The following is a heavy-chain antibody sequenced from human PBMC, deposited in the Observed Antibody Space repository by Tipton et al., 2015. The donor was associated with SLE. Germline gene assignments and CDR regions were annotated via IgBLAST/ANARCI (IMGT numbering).Heavy chain of an antibody. CDR2: IYYGGST. V-gene: IGHV4-31*03. CDR3: AREVNGYNRGYYYYLDV. Sequence: TLSLTCTVSGDSISSGGSYWSWIRLHPGKGLEWIGYIYYGGSTFFNPSLNSRISISVDTTKNQFSLTLNSVTAADTAVYYCAREVNGYNRGYYYYLDVWGKGTAVTVSS. D-gene: IGHD5-24*01. J-gene: IGHJ6*03. CDR1: GDSISSGGSY.